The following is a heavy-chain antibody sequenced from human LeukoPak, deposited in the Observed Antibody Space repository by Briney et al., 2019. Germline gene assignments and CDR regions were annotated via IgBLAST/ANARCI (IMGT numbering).Heavy chain of an antibody. Sequence: GGSLRLSCAASGFTFSTFDMSWVRQAPGKGLQWVSTISGAGGTTLFADSVKGRFSISRDNSNNKVFLQMNSLRVEDTAVYYCAKASDFDSSGFPIDVFDFWGQGLLLSVAS. V-gene: IGHV3-23*01. CDR1: GFTFSTFD. D-gene: IGHD3-22*01. J-gene: IGHJ4*02. CDR2: ISGAGGTT. CDR3: AKASDFDSSGFPIDVFDF.